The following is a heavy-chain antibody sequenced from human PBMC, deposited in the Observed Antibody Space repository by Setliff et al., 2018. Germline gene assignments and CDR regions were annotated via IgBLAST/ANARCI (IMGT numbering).Heavy chain of an antibody. CDR2: IYPGDSDT. D-gene: IGHD6-19*01. Sequence: GESLKISCKGSGYSFTRYWIAWVRQMPGKGLEWMGIIYPGDSDTRYSPSFQGQVTISADKSISTAYLQWSSLKASDTAMYYCARQAVAGSDAFDIWGQGTMVTVSS. CDR1: GYSFTRYW. CDR3: ARQAVAGSDAFDI. V-gene: IGHV5-51*01. J-gene: IGHJ3*02.